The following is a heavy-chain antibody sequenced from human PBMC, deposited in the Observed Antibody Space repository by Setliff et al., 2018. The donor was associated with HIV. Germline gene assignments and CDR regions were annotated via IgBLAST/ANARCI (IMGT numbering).Heavy chain of an antibody. CDR3: ARGWGYSYALN. V-gene: IGHV4-4*08. Sequence: PSETLSLTCSVSGISINGYYWSWIRQSPRTRLEWIGYVSSIGNTNYNPSLKSRVTISVDTSKNQFSLQLNSVTAADTAVYYCARGWGYSYALNWGQGTLVTVSS. CDR1: GISINGYY. J-gene: IGHJ1*01. CDR2: VSSIGNT. D-gene: IGHD5-18*01.